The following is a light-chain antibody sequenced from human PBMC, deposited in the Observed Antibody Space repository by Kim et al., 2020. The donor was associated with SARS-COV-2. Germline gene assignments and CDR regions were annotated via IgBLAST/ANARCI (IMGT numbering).Light chain of an antibody. CDR2: DVS. V-gene: IGLV2-14*04. CDR3: SSYTSSSPWV. CDR1: SSDVGGYNY. J-gene: IGLJ3*02. Sequence: GRSITISCTGTSSDVGGYNYVSWYQQHPGKAPKLMIYDVSKRPSGVSNRFSGSKSGNTASLTISGLQAEDEADYYCSSYTSSSPWVFGGGTQLTVL.